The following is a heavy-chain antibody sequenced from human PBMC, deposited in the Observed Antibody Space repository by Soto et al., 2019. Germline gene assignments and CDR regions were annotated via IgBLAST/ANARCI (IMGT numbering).Heavy chain of an antibody. V-gene: IGHV1-58*01. D-gene: IGHD4-17*01. J-gene: IGHJ4*02. CDR3: AAALHDYGDYVGFYFDY. CDR1: GFNFTSSA. Sequence: QMQLVQSGPEVKKPGTSVKVSCKASGFNFTSSAVQCVRQARGQRLELIGWIVVGSGNTNYAQKFQERVTITRDLSTSTAYMELSSLRSEDTDVYYCAAALHDYGDYVGFYFDYWGQGTLVTVSS. CDR2: IVVGSGNT.